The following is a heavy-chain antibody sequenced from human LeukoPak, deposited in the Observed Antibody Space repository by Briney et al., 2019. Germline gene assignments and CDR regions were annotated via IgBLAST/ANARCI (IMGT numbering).Heavy chain of an antibody. Sequence: ASVKVSCKASGYTFTSYYMHWVRQAPGQRLGWMGWISAGNGNTKYSQNFQGRVTFISNTSATTAFMELSSLRSEDAAVYYCARDSGSGNNDYWGQGTLVTVSS. D-gene: IGHD1-26*01. V-gene: IGHV1-3*01. CDR2: ISAGNGNT. CDR3: ARDSGSGNNDY. J-gene: IGHJ4*02. CDR1: GYTFTSYY.